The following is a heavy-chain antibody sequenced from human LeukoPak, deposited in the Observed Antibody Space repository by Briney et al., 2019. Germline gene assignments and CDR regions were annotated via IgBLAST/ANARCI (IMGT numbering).Heavy chain of an antibody. J-gene: IGHJ4*02. V-gene: IGHV3-33*06. Sequence: GGSLRLSCAASGFTFSNYGMHWVRQAPGRGLEWVAVIWYDGSIKYYADSVKGRFSISRDNTKNTLYLQMNSLRAEDTAVYYCVNQISGCVYWGQGTLVTVSS. CDR1: GFTFSNYG. CDR2: IWYDGSIK. D-gene: IGHD6-19*01. CDR3: VNQISGCVY.